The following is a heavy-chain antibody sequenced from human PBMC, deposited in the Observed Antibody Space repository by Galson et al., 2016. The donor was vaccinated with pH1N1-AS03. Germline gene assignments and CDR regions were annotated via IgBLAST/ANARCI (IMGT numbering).Heavy chain of an antibody. J-gene: IGHJ3*02. V-gene: IGHV6-1*01. CDR3: ARGRYSAFDI. CDR2: TYWRSKWYN. D-gene: IGHD1-1*01. CDR1: GDSVSSNIDA. Sequence: CAISGDSVSSNIDAWNWIRQSPLGGLEWLGRTYWRSKWYNDYAVSVKSRITINPDTSKNQFSLQLNSGTPEDTAVYYCARGRYSAFDIWGQGTMVTVSS.